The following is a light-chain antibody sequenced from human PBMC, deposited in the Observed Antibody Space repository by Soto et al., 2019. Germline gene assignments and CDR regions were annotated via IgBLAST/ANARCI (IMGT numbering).Light chain of an antibody. CDR1: QVITSSY. CDR2: RAS. J-gene: IGKJ1*01. V-gene: IGKV3-20*01. CDR3: HQYGSSPAT. Sequence: EIVLTQSPGTLSLSPGERATLSCRASQVITSSYLSWYQQKPGQAPRLLISRASTRAAGVPDRFSGSGSGTDFTLSISRLEPEDFAVYYCHQYGSSPATFGQGTKVEIK.